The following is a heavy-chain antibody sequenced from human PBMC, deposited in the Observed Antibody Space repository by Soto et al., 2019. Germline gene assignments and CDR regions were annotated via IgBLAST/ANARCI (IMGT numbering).Heavy chain of an antibody. Sequence: SETLSLTCTVSGASISTFSWSWIRQPPGKGLEWIGYINYSWSTNYNPSLKSRVTISVDTSKNKFSLKLTSVTAADTAVYYCARDSIMWGFDYWGQGTLVT. V-gene: IGHV4-59*01. J-gene: IGHJ4*02. D-gene: IGHD3-16*01. CDR3: ARDSIMWGFDY. CDR2: INYSWST. CDR1: GASISTFS.